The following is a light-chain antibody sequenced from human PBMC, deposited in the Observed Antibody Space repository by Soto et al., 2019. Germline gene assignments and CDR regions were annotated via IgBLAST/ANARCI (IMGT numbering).Light chain of an antibody. CDR1: QTIRSNY. Sequence: ETVLTQSPGTLSLSPGERATLSCRASQTIRSNYLAWYRQTPGQAPRLLIYGASNRATGIADRFSGSGSGTDFTLIISRLEPEDFALYSCQQYAGSPWTFGQGTKVEIK. CDR2: GAS. CDR3: QQYAGSPWT. J-gene: IGKJ1*01. V-gene: IGKV3-20*01.